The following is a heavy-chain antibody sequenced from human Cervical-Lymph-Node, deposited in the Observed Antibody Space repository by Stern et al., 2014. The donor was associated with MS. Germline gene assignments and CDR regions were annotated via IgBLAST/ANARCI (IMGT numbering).Heavy chain of an antibody. CDR2: VSWDGSDI. CDR3: AILGVAGSGGMDV. CDR1: GFTFDDYA. Sequence: EVQLVESGGGLVQPGGSLRLSCLASGFTFDDYAIHWVRQAPGRGLEWVSGVSWDGSDIVYADSVKGRFTVSRDNAKKSLYLELDSLRPDDTALYYCAILGVAGSGGMDVWGRGTTVTISS. J-gene: IGHJ6*02. D-gene: IGHD6-19*01. V-gene: IGHV3-9*01.